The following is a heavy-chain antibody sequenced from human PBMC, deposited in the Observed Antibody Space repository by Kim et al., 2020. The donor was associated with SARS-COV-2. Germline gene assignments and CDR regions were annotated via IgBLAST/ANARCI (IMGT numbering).Heavy chain of an antibody. Sequence: GGSLRLSCAASGFTFSSYSMNWVRQAPGKGLEWVSSISSSSSDIYYADSVKGRFTISRDNAKNSLYLQMNSLRAEDTAVYYCARDLYSSSWEGLENWFDPWGQGTLVTVSS. D-gene: IGHD6-13*01. J-gene: IGHJ5*02. V-gene: IGHV3-21*01. CDR3: ARDLYSSSWEGLENWFDP. CDR2: ISSSSSDI. CDR1: GFTFSSYS.